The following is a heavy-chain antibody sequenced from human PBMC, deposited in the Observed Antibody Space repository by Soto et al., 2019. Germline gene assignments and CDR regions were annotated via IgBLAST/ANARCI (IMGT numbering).Heavy chain of an antibody. CDR3: ARDPPRITIFGVVPMDV. CDR1: GYTFTSYG. CDR2: ISAYNGNT. Sequence: QVQLVQSGAEVKKPGASVKVSCKASGYTFTSYGNSWVRQAPGQGLEWMGWISAYNGNTNYAQKLQGRVTMTTDTSTSTAYMELRSLRSDDTAVYYCARDPPRITIFGVVPMDVWGQGTTVTVSS. V-gene: IGHV1-18*04. D-gene: IGHD3-3*01. J-gene: IGHJ6*02.